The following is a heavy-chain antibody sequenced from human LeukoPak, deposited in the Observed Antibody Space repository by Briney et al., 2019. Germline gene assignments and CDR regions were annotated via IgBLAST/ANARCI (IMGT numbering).Heavy chain of an antibody. V-gene: IGHV4-30-4*01. CDR2: IYYSGST. CDR1: GGSISSGDYY. D-gene: IGHD3-3*01. Sequence: SETLSLTCTVSGGSISSGDYYWSWIRQPPGKGLEWIGYIYYSGSTYYNPSLKSRVTISVDTSKNQFSLKLSSVTAADTAVYYCAAAGYDFWSGYLSHLYWFDPWGQGTLVTVSS. CDR3: AAAGYDFWSGYLSHLYWFDP. J-gene: IGHJ5*02.